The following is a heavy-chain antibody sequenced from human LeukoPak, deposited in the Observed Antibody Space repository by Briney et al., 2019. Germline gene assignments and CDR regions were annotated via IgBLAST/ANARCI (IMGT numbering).Heavy chain of an antibody. Sequence: GGSLRLSCEASGFFFSGYSMNWVRQAPGKGLEWISYIRGSSTDKTYADSVKGRFNIYRDDAKNSLFLQMGSLRAEDTAVYYCVRDHYWAFDYWGQGILVTVSS. V-gene: IGHV3-48*01. CDR2: IRGSSTDK. J-gene: IGHJ4*02. CDR3: VRDHYWAFDY. CDR1: GFFFSGYS. D-gene: IGHD2-8*02.